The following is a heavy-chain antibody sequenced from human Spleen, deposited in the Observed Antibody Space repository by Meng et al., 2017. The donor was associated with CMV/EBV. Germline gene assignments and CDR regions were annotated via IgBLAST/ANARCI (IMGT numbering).Heavy chain of an antibody. CDR3: ARGRTPSFYYGMEV. CDR2: ISSDGSST. D-gene: IGHD1-14*01. J-gene: IGHJ6*02. V-gene: IGHV3-74*01. Sequence: GGSLRLSCAASGFTFSSYWMHWVRQDPGKGLVWVSRISSDGSSTSYADSVKGRITSSRDNAKNTLYLQMNSLRAEDTAVYYCARGRTPSFYYGMEVWGQGTTVTVSS. CDR1: GFTFSSYW.